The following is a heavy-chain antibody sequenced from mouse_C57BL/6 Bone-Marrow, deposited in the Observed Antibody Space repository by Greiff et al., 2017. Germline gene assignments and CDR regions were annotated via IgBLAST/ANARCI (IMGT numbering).Heavy chain of an antibody. Sequence: VQLKEPGTVLARPGSSVKMSCKTSGYTFTSYWMHWVKQRPGQGLEWIGAIYPANSDTSYNQKFKGKAKLTAVTSASTAYMQLSSLTNEDSAGYSCTRAFYYYGSSAWFAYWGQGTLVTVSA. CDR2: IYPANSDT. V-gene: IGHV1-5*01. CDR3: TRAFYYYGSSAWFAY. J-gene: IGHJ3*01. CDR1: GYTFTSYW. D-gene: IGHD1-1*01.